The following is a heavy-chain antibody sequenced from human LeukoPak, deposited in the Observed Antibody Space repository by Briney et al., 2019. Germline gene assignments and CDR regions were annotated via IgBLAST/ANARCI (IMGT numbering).Heavy chain of an antibody. D-gene: IGHD3-16*01. CDR1: GYSISSGYY. J-gene: IGHJ4*02. CDR3: ARNANRGGTFDY. Sequence: SETLSLTCAVSGYSISSGYYWGWIRQPPGKGLEWIGSIYHSGSTYYNPSLKSRVTISVDTSKNQFSLKLSSVTAADTAVYYCARNANRGGTFDYWGQGTLVTVSS. V-gene: IGHV4-38-2*01. CDR2: IYHSGST.